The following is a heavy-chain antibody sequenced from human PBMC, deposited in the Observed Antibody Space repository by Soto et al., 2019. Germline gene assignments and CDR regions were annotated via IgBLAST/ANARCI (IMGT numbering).Heavy chain of an antibody. D-gene: IGHD2-2*01. CDR2: ISYDGSNK. J-gene: IGHJ4*02. V-gene: IGHV3-30*18. CDR1: GFTFSSYG. Sequence: QPGGSLRLSCAASGFTFSSYGMHWVRQAPGKGLEWVAVISYDGSNKYYADSVKGRFTISRDNSKNTLYLQMNSLRAEDTAVYYCAKGVGYCSSTSCYFFDYWGQGT. CDR3: AKGVGYCSSTSCYFFDY.